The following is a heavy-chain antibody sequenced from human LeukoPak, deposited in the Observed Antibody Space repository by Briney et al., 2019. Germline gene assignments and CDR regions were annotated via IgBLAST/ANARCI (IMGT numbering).Heavy chain of an antibody. Sequence: GRSLRLSCAASGFTFSSYAMHWVRQAPGKGLEWVAVISYDGSNKYYADSVKGRFTISRDNSKNTLYLQMNSLRAEDTAVYYCAPVQTKWGQGTLVTVSS. CDR2: ISYDGSNK. CDR3: APVQTK. J-gene: IGHJ4*02. V-gene: IGHV3-30-3*01. CDR1: GFTFSSYA. D-gene: IGHD1-7*01.